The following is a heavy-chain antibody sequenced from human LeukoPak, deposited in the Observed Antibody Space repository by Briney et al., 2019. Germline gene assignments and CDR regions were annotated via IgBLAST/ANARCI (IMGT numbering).Heavy chain of an antibody. V-gene: IGHV3-30*03. Sequence: SLRLSCSVSGFTFKAFRMHWVRQAPGKGLEWVAFISEDGDNDPYADSVKGRFTISRDNYENTLHLQMNSLRSEDTAVYYCARVSRYRPNWGQGTLVTVSS. CDR2: ISEDGDND. CDR1: GFTFKAFR. CDR3: ARVSRYRPN. J-gene: IGHJ4*02. D-gene: IGHD3-16*02.